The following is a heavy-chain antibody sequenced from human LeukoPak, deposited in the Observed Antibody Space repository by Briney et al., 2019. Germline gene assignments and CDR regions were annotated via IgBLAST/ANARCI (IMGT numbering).Heavy chain of an antibody. D-gene: IGHD3-9*01. CDR2: ISYYGSNK. J-gene: IGHJ4*02. Sequence: GGSLRLSCAASGFTFSSYGMHWVRQAPGKGLEWVAVISYYGSNKYYADSVKGRFTISRDNSKNTLYLQMNSLRAEDTAVYYCATSPYYDILTGTDYWGQGTLVTVSS. CDR3: ATSPYYDILTGTDY. V-gene: IGHV3-30*03. CDR1: GFTFSSYG.